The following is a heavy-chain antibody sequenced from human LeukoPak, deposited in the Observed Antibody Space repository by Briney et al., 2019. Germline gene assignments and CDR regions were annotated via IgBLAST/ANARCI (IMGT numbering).Heavy chain of an antibody. CDR2: ISGSGGST. Sequence: SGGSLRLSCAASGFTFSSYGMSWVRQAPGKGLEWVSAISGSGGSTYYADSVKGRFTISRDNAKNTLYLQMNSLRAEDTSVYYFARVYLVAGTGDAFDIWGQGTMVIVS. J-gene: IGHJ3*02. D-gene: IGHD6-19*01. CDR1: GFTFSSYG. V-gene: IGHV3-23*01. CDR3: ARVYLVAGTGDAFDI.